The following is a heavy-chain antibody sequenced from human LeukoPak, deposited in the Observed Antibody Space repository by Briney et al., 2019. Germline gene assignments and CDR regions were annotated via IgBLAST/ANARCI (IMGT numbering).Heavy chain of an antibody. CDR3: ARDLLVVPAATAFVY. V-gene: IGHV3-21*01. CDR2: ISSSSSYI. J-gene: IGHJ4*02. D-gene: IGHD2-2*01. Sequence: GGSLRLSCAASGFTFSSYSMNWVRQAPVKGLEWVSSISSSSSYIYYADSVKGRFTISRDNAKNSLYLQMNSLRAEDTAVYYCARDLLVVPAATAFVYWGQGTLVTVSS. CDR1: GFTFSSYS.